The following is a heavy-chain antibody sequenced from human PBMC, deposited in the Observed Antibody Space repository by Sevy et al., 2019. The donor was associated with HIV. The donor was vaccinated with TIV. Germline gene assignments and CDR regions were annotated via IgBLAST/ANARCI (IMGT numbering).Heavy chain of an antibody. CDR3: TTDGPFNYYDSSGYYSRGISYYMDV. CDR1: GFTFSNAW. Sequence: GSLRLSCAASGFTFSNAWMSWVRQAPGKGLEWVGRIKSKTDGGTTDYAAPVKGRFTISRDDSKNTLYLQMNSLKTEDTAVYYCTTDGPFNYYDSSGYYSRGISYYMDVWGKGTTVTVSS. V-gene: IGHV3-15*01. D-gene: IGHD3-22*01. J-gene: IGHJ6*03. CDR2: IKSKTDGGTT.